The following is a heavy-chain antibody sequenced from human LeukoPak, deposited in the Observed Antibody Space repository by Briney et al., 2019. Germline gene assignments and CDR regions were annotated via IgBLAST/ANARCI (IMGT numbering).Heavy chain of an antibody. Sequence: SETLSLTCTVSGGSISSFHWSWFRQPPGKGLEWIGYIYYSGSTYYNPSLKSRVTISVDTSKNQFSLKLSSVTAADTAVYYCARRAYYYDTSGYFDYWGQGTLVTVSS. V-gene: IGHV4-59*04. CDR2: IYYSGST. CDR3: ARRAYYYDTSGYFDY. CDR1: GGSISSFH. D-gene: IGHD3-22*01. J-gene: IGHJ4*02.